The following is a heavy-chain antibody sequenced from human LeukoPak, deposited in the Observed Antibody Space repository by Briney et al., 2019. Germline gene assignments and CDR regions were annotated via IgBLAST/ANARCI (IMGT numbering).Heavy chain of an antibody. D-gene: IGHD2-8*01. J-gene: IGHJ6*03. CDR3: AKDRCSNGVGCYYYYMDV. CDR2: IKQDGSEK. CDR1: GFTFSSYW. V-gene: IGHV3-7*01. Sequence: PGGSLRLSCAASGFTFSSYWMSWVRQAPGKGLEWVANIKQDGSEKYYVEFVKGRFTISRDDAKNSLYLQMNSLRAEDTAVYYCAKDRCSNGVGCYYYYMDVWGKGTTVTISS.